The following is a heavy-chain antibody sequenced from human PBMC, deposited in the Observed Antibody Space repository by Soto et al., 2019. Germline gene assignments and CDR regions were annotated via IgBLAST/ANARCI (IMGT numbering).Heavy chain of an antibody. CDR3: ARLTLAQDSSGYHICDY. CDR1: GYSFTTYW. V-gene: IGHV5-10-1*01. CDR2: IDPTDSYT. D-gene: IGHD3-22*01. J-gene: IGHJ4*02. Sequence: GESLKISYQASGYSFTTYWISWVRQMPGKGLECMGRIDPTDSYTDCGPSFEGHVTMSVDRSINTAYLEWSSLKASDSAMYYCARLTLAQDSSGYHICDYWGRGTLVTVSS.